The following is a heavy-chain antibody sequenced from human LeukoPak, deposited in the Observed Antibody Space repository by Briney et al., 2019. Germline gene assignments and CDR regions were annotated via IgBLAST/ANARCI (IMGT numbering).Heavy chain of an antibody. CDR3: AREAPPRFLAQVGGRVLRGDRIYFDY. CDR1: GYSISSGYY. Sequence: PSETLSLTCTVSGYSISSGYYWGWIRQPPGKGLEWIGSIYRSGSTYYNPSLKGRVTISVDTSKNQFSLKLSSVTAADTAVYYCAREAPPRFLAQVGGRVLRGDRIYFDYWGQGTLVTVSS. D-gene: IGHD2/OR15-2a*01. V-gene: IGHV4-38-2*02. J-gene: IGHJ4*02. CDR2: IYRSGST.